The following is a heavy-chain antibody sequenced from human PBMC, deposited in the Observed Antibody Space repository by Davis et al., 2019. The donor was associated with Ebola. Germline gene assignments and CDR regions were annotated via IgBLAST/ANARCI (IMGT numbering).Heavy chain of an antibody. CDR3: ANLSVGPEGSDI. V-gene: IGHV4-39*07. CDR2: INHSGST. Sequence: SETLSLTCTVSGGSISSSSYYWSWIRQPPGKGLEWIGEINHSGSTNYNPSLKSRVTISVDTSKNQFSLKLSSVTAADTAVYYCANLSVGPEGSDIWGQGTMVTVSS. J-gene: IGHJ3*02. CDR1: GGSISSSSYY. D-gene: IGHD1-26*01.